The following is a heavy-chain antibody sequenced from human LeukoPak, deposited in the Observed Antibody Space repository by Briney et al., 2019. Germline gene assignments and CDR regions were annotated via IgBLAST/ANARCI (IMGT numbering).Heavy chain of an antibody. CDR1: GFTFSSYA. D-gene: IGHD2-2*01. V-gene: IGHV3-30-3*02. CDR2: ISYDGSNK. J-gene: IGHJ6*02. CDR3: VKTKRYCSSTSCRRPYYYGMDV. Sequence: GGSLRLSCAASGFTFSSYAMHWVRQAPGKGLEWVAVISYDGSNKYYADSVKGRFTISRDNSKNTLYLQMNSLRAEDTAVYYCVKTKRYCSSTSCRRPYYYGMDVWGQGTTVTVSS.